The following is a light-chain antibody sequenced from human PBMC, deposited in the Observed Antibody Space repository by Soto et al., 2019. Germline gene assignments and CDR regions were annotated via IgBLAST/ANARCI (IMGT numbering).Light chain of an antibody. CDR3: QQYNDWPLT. V-gene: IGKV3-15*01. CDR2: GAS. J-gene: IGKJ4*01. Sequence: KVMTQSPATLSVSPGERATLSCRASQSVNSNLAWYQQKPGQAPRLLLYGASTRAIGIPARFSGSASGTEFTLTISSLQSEDSAVYYCQQYNDWPLTFGGGTKVEIK. CDR1: QSVNSN.